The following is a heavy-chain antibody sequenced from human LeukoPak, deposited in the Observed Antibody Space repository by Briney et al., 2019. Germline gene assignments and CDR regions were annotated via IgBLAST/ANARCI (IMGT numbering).Heavy chain of an antibody. Sequence: SETLSLTCTVSGGSISSSSYYWGWIRQPPEKGLEWIGSIYYSGSTYYNPSLKSRVTISVDTSKNQFSLKLSSVTAADTAVYYCTRRRAQTLSVYYFDYWGQGTLVTVSS. CDR1: GGSISSSSYY. CDR3: TRRRAQTLSVYYFDY. CDR2: IYYSGST. V-gene: IGHV4-39*01. J-gene: IGHJ4*02.